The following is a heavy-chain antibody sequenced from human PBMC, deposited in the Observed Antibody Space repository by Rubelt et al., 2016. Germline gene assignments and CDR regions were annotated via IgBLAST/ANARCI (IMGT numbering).Heavy chain of an antibody. CDR3: ACRIGYYGVDV. D-gene: IGHD2-15*01. V-gene: IGHV3-21*01. CDR1: GFAFDTYK. J-gene: IGHJ6*02. CDR2: ISSSSTYM. Sequence: EVQLVESGGGLVKPGGSLRLSCAASGFAFDTYKMNWIRQAPGKGLEWVSSISSSSTYMYYAESVKGRFNISRDDAKNSLYLQMNSLRAGETAVYDCACRIGYYGVDVWGQGTTVTVSS.